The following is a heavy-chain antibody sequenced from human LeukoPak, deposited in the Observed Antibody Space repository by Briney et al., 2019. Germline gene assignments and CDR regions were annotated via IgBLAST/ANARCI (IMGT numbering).Heavy chain of an antibody. Sequence: PRGSLRLSCAASGFTVSTNYMSWVRQAPGKGLEWVSVIYSDGRTYYADSVKGRFTISRDNSKNTLYLQMNSLRAEDTSVYYCATDSGRFDVFDIWGQGTMVTVSS. D-gene: IGHD3-10*01. V-gene: IGHV3-53*01. CDR1: GFTVSTNY. CDR2: IYSDGRT. CDR3: ATDSGRFDVFDI. J-gene: IGHJ3*02.